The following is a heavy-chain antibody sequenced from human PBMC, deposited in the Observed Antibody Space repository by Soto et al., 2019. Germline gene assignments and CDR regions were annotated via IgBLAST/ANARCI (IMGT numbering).Heavy chain of an antibody. J-gene: IGHJ6*02. D-gene: IGHD2-8*01. V-gene: IGHV3-33*01. CDR2: IWHDGTNK. Sequence: QVQLVESGGGVVQPGTSLRLSCEASGFTFNSFGMHWVRQAPGKGLEWVAVIWHDGTNKYYVDSVKGRFTISRDNSKDTLYLQMNTQRAEDTAVYYCARTGLQIVQATSYYYGLDVWGQGTTVTVSS. CDR1: GFTFNSFG. CDR3: ARTGLQIVQATSYYYGLDV.